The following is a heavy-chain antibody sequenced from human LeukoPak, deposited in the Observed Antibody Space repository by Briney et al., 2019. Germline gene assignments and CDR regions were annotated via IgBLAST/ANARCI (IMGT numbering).Heavy chain of an antibody. CDR3: ARGGVYSSSYNWFDP. D-gene: IGHD6-13*01. V-gene: IGHV3-21*01. CDR1: GFTFSSYS. CDR2: ISSSSSYK. Sequence: GGSLRLSCAASGFTFSSYSMNWVRQAPGKGLEWVSSISSSSSYKYYADSVKGRFTISRDNAKNSPYLQMNSLRAEDTAVYYCARGGVYSSSYNWFDPWGQGTLVTVSS. J-gene: IGHJ5*02.